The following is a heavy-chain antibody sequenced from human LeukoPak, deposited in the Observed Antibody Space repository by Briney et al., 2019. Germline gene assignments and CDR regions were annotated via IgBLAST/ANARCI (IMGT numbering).Heavy chain of an antibody. CDR3: AKSGSSSSGYYYYYMDV. J-gene: IGHJ6*03. V-gene: IGHV3-33*06. CDR1: GFTFSSYG. D-gene: IGHD6-6*01. CDR2: IWYDGSNK. Sequence: GRSLRLSCAASGFTFSSYGMHWVRQAPGKGLEWVAVIWYDGSNKYYADSVKGRFTISRDNTKNTLYLQMNSLRAEGTAVYYCAKSGSSSSGYYYYYMDVWGKGTTVTVSS.